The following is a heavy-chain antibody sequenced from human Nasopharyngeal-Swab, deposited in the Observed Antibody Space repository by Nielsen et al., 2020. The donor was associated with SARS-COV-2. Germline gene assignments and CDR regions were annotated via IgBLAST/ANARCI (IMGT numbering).Heavy chain of an antibody. J-gene: IGHJ4*02. CDR1: GGSISSYY. D-gene: IGHD2-21*02. CDR3: ARDRRGGDGFDY. Sequence: SETLSLTCTVSGGSISSYYWSWIRQPPGKGLEWIGYIYYSGSTNYNPSLKSRVTISVDTPKNRFSLKLSSVTAADTAVYYCARDRRGGDGFDYWGQGTLVTVSS. V-gene: IGHV4-59*01. CDR2: IYYSGST.